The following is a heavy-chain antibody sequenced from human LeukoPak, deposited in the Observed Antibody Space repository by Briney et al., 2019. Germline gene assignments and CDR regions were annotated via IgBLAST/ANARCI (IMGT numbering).Heavy chain of an antibody. D-gene: IGHD3-10*01. CDR1: GFTFSSYW. J-gene: IGHJ4*02. CDR3: ARDLDYYGSGSYCDY. V-gene: IGHV3-7*01. Sequence: GGSLRLSCAASGFTFSSYWMSWVRQAPGKGLEWVANIKQDGSEKYYVDSVKGRFTISRDNAKNSLYLQMNSLRAEDTAVYYCARDLDYYGSGSYCDYWGQGTLVTVSS. CDR2: IKQDGSEK.